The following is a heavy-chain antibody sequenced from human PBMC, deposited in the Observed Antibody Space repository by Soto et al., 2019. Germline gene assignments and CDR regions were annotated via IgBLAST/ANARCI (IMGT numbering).Heavy chain of an antibody. Sequence: SATLSLTCTVSGGSISSYSWTWIRQPPGKGLEWIGYIYYSGSTNYNPSLKSRVTISVATSNTQLSLKLSSVTAADTAVYYFGRVNGYYRSMDVWGKRTTGTGSS. CDR3: GRVNGYYRSMDV. V-gene: IGHV4-59*08. CDR2: IYYSGST. CDR1: GGSISSYS. J-gene: IGHJ6*03. D-gene: IGHD3-22*01.